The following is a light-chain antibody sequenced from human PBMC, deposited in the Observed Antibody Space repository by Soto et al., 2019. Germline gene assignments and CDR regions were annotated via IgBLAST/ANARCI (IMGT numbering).Light chain of an antibody. CDR2: DAS. J-gene: IGKJ5*01. CDR3: QHRMNWPLT. Sequence: PGARDPLTCMASQSVTNYIAWYQQKPGQTPRLLIYDASNRATGIPGRFSGSGSETDFTLTISSLEPEDFAVYYCQHRMNWPLTFGQGTRLEIK. CDR1: QSVTNY. V-gene: IGKV3-11*01.